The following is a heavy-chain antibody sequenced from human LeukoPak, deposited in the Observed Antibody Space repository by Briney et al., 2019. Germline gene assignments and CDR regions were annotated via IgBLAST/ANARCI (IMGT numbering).Heavy chain of an antibody. Sequence: GGSLRLSCAASGFTFSTYSMNWVRQAPGKGLEWVSSISSSSSNIYYADSVKGRFTISRDNAKNSLYLQMNSLRAEDTAVYYCARDSSTDYYYYNMDVWGKGTTVAVSS. CDR2: ISSSSSNI. V-gene: IGHV3-21*01. CDR1: GFTFSTYS. D-gene: IGHD2/OR15-2a*01. CDR3: ARDSSTDYYYYNMDV. J-gene: IGHJ6*03.